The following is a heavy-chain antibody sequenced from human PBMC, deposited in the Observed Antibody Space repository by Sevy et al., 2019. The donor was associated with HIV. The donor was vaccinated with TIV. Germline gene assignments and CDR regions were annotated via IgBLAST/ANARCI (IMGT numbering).Heavy chain of an antibody. Sequence: GESLKISCKGSGYSFTSYWIGWVRQMPGKGLEWMGIIYPGDSDTRYSPSFQGQVTISADKSINTAYLQWSSLKASDTAMYYCARQDPTYYYVMDVWGQGTTVTVSS. V-gene: IGHV5-51*01. J-gene: IGHJ6*02. D-gene: IGHD1-1*01. CDR2: IYPGDSDT. CDR3: ARQDPTYYYVMDV. CDR1: GYSFTSYW.